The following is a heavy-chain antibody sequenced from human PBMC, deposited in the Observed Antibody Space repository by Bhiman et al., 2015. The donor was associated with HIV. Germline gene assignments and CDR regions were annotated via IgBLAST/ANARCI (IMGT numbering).Heavy chain of an antibody. J-gene: IGHJ4*02. CDR2: VKSDGSNI. V-gene: IGHV3-74*01. D-gene: IGHD1-1*01. CDR1: GLTFNKYW. CDR3: ASTSQESRNALAF. Sequence: EVQLLESGGGFVQPGGSLRLSCAASGLTFNKYWMHWVRQVPGKGLVWVSRVKSDGSNINYADSVRGRFTISIDIAENALYLQMNTLRVEDTAIYYCASTSQESRNALAFWGQGALVTVSS.